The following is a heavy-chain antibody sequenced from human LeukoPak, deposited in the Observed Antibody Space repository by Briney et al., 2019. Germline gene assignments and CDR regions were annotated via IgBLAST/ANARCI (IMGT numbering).Heavy chain of an antibody. V-gene: IGHV5-51*01. D-gene: IGHD3-22*01. Sequence: GESLQISSKGSGYKIITYWIAWVRQMPGKGLEWMGIIYPGDSDTRYSPSFQGQVTISADKSVNSAYLQWSSLKASDTAMYYCARPNITSYYDSRGYDAFDVWGQGTMVTVSS. CDR2: IYPGDSDT. J-gene: IGHJ3*01. CDR3: ARPNITSYYDSRGYDAFDV. CDR1: GYKIITYW.